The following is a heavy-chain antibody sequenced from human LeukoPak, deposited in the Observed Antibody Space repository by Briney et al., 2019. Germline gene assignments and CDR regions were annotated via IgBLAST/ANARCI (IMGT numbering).Heavy chain of an antibody. CDR3: ARSLHSYYFDY. V-gene: IGHV4-4*07. Sequence: SETLSLTCNVSGDSISRYYWSWIRQSAGKGLEWIGRIDTSGNTNYNPSLKSRVTMSVDRSKNQLSLKVNSVTPEDTAVYYCARSLHSYYFDYWGQGTLVTVSS. CDR1: GDSISRYY. J-gene: IGHJ4*02. D-gene: IGHD6-6*01. CDR2: IDTSGNT.